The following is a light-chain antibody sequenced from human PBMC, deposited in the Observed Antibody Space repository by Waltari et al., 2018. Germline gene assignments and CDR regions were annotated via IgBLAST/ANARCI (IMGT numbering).Light chain of an antibody. V-gene: IGKV3-15*01. Sequence: EVLMTQSPATLSVSPGERATLSCRASQSIARNLACYQQHPGHAPMLLIYGASTSATAVTDRFSGSGSETEFTLTISSLQYEDFAVYYCQQYNDLRTFGQATKVEIK. CDR1: QSIARN. CDR2: GAS. J-gene: IGKJ2*01. CDR3: QQYNDLRT.